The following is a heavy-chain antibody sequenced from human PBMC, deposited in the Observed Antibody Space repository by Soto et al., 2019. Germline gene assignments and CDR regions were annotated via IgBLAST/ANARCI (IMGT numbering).Heavy chain of an antibody. D-gene: IGHD3-10*01. J-gene: IGHJ5*02. CDR1: GGSISSSSYY. CDR2: IYYSGST. CDR3: ARQGLLLFGEPKRPNWFYP. V-gene: IGHV4-39*01. Sequence: SETLSLTCTVSGGSISSSSYYWGWIRQPPGKGLEWIGSIYYSGSTYYNPSLKSRVTISVDTSKNQFSLKLSSVTAADTAVYYCARQGLLLFGEPKRPNWFYPWGQGTLVTGSA.